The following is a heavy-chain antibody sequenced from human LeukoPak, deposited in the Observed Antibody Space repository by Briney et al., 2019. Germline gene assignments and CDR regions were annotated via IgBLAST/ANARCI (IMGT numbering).Heavy chain of an antibody. D-gene: IGHD2-21*02. CDR2: THYSGAT. CDR1: GGSISTISYY. CDR3: ASGYCGGACQLGGVDM. J-gene: IGHJ3*02. V-gene: IGHV4-61*01. Sequence: SETLSLTCTVSGGSISTISYYWSWLRQPPGKGLEYIGYTHYSGATNYNPSLKSRVTISLDTSGNQFSLKLSSVTAADTAVYYCASGYCGGACQLGGVDMWGQGTMVTVSS.